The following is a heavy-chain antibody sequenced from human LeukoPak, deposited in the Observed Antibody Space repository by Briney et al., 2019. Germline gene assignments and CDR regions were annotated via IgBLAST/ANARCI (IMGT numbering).Heavy chain of an antibody. V-gene: IGHV3-23*01. D-gene: IGHD2/OR15-2a*01. Sequence: GGSLRLSCAASGFTFSTYALTWVRQAPGKGLEWVSSISGSDSNTYYADSVKGRFTISRDNSKNTPYLQMNSLRAEDTAVYYCATGFTTKMNYWGQGTLVTVSS. J-gene: IGHJ4*02. CDR2: ISGSDSNT. CDR3: ATGFTTKMNY. CDR1: GFTFSTYA.